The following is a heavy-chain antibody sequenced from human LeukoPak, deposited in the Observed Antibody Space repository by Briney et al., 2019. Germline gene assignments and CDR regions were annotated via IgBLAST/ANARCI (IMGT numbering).Heavy chain of an antibody. CDR3: ARETSQKGAHYMDV. CDR1: GGSFSGYY. CDR2: INHSGST. D-gene: IGHD3-16*01. Sequence: SETLSLTCAVYGGSFSGYYWSWIRQPPGKGLEWIGEINHSGSTNYNPSLKSRATISVDTSKNQFSLKLSSVTAADTAVYYCARETSQKGAHYMDVWGKGTTVTISS. V-gene: IGHV4-34*01. J-gene: IGHJ6*03.